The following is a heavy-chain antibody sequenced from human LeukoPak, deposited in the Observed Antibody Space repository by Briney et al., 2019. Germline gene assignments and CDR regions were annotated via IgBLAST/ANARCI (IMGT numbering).Heavy chain of an antibody. V-gene: IGHV3-9*01. CDR2: ISWSSGII. CDR3: AKDTGRPTDAITMEDNAFDI. J-gene: IGHJ3*02. Sequence: GRSLRLSCAASGFTFDDHGMHWVRQAPGKGLEWVSGISWSSGIIGYADSVEGRFTISRDNAKNSLYLQMDSPRAEDTALYYCAKDTGRPTDAITMEDNAFDIWGQGTMVTVSS. CDR1: GFTFDDHG. D-gene: IGHD3-3*01.